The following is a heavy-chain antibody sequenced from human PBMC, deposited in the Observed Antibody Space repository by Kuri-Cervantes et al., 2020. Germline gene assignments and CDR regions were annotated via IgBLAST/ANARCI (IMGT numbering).Heavy chain of an antibody. J-gene: IGHJ4*02. CDR1: GFTFSSYW. CDR3: ARDLNYYDSSGYSI. CDR2: IKQDGSEK. V-gene: IGHV3-7*01. D-gene: IGHD3-22*01. Sequence: GESLKISCAASGFTFSSYWMSWVRQAPGKGLEWVANIKQDGSEKYYVDSVKGRFTISRDNAKNSLYLQMNSLRAEDTAVYYCARDLNYYDSSGYSIWGQGTQVTVSS.